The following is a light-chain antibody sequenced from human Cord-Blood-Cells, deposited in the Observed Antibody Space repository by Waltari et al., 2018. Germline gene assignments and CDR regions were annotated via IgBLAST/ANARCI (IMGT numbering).Light chain of an antibody. V-gene: IGKV1-5*03. CDR1: QSISSW. CDR2: KAA. CDR3: QQYNSYTWT. J-gene: IGKJ1*01. Sequence: DIQMTQSPSTLSASVGDRVTITCRASQSISSWLAWYQQKPGKAPKLLIYKAASSESWVPSRFSGSGSGTEFTLTISSLQPDDFATYYCQQYNSYTWTFGQGTKVEIK.